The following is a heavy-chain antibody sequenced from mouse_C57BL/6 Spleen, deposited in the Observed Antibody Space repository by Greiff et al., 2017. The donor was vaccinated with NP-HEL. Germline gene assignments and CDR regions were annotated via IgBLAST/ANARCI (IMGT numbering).Heavy chain of an antibody. Sequence: QVHVKQPGAELVMPGASVKLSCKASGYTFTSYWMHWVKQRPGQGLEWIGEIDPSDSYTNYNQKFKGKSTLTVDKSSSTAYMQLSSLTSEDSAVYYCARRRLPSYYFDYWGQGTTLTVS. CDR2: IDPSDSYT. V-gene: IGHV1-69*01. J-gene: IGHJ2*01. D-gene: IGHD2-4*01. CDR3: ARRRLPSYYFDY. CDR1: GYTFTSYW.